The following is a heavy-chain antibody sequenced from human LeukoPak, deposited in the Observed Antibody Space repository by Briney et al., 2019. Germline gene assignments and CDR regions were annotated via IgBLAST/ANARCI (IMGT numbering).Heavy chain of an antibody. CDR1: GFTFDDYA. D-gene: IGHD6-6*01. CDR3: ARGGGSSS. J-gene: IGHJ5*02. CDR2: ISWNSGSI. Sequence: PGRSLRLSCAASGFTFDDYAMHWVRHAPGKGLEWVPGISWNSGSIGYADSVKGRFTISRDNAKNSLDLQMNSLRAEDTAVYYCARGGGSSSWGQGTLVTVSS. V-gene: IGHV3-9*01.